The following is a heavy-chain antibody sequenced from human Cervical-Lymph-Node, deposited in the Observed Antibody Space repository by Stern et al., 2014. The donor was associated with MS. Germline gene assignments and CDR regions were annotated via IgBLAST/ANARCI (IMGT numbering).Heavy chain of an antibody. CDR1: GGSISSDNYY. V-gene: IGHV4-31*03. J-gene: IGHJ4*02. CDR2: IYYSGST. Sequence: VQLGQSGPGLVQPSQTLSLTCTVSGGSISSDNYYWSWIRQHPVKGLEWIGYIYYSGSTNYNPSLKSRITISLDTSKNQFSLKLNSVTAADTAVYYCARSKYGDYYTLDSWGQGTLVTVSS. CDR3: ARSKYGDYYTLDS. D-gene: IGHD4-17*01.